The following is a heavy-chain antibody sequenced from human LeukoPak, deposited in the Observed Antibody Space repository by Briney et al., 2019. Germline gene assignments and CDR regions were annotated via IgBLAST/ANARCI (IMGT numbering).Heavy chain of an antibody. J-gene: IGHJ4*02. CDR1: GFTFSKYW. CDR3: AKENYDSSGYYFDY. Sequence: GGSLRLSCEASGFTFSKYWMSWVRQAPGKGLECVANIAEDGSEKYYVDSVKGRITISRDNAKNTLYLQMNSLRAEDTAVYYCAKENYDSSGYYFDYWGQGTLVTVSS. V-gene: IGHV3-7*03. D-gene: IGHD3-22*01. CDR2: IAEDGSEK.